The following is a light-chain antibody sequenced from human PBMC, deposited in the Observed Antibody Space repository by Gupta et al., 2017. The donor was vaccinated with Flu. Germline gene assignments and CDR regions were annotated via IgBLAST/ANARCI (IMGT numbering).Light chain of an antibody. Sequence: PASLAASVGDSITITCLTRQKSTNYGSWFAQRPGKARNLLIHAASTGQTGGPWRCSGSGGGTQFNFTISRRHAEDDGTYCCQQSDSTPRAFGQGTKVEVK. CDR3: QQSDSTPRA. V-gene: IGKV1-39*01. J-gene: IGKJ1*01. CDR2: AAS. CDR1: QKSTNY.